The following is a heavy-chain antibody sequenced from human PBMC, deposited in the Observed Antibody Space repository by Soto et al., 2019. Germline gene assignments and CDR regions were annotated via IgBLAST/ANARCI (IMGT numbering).Heavy chain of an antibody. D-gene: IGHD3-22*01. CDR2: FDPEDGET. CDR1: GYTLTELS. CDR3: ATDLSLYYNDSSGPGALDI. J-gene: IGHJ3*02. V-gene: IGHV1-24*01. Sequence: ASVKVSCKVSGYTLTELSMHWVRQAPGKGLEWMGGFDPEDGETIYAQKFQGRVTMTEDTSTDTAYMELSSLRSEDTAVYYCATDLSLYYNDSSGPGALDIWGQGTMVTVAS.